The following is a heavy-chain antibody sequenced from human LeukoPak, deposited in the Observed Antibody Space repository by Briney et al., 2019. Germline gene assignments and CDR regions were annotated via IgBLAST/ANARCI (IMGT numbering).Heavy chain of an antibody. J-gene: IGHJ4*02. Sequence: GGSLRLSCAASGFTFASYAMHWVRQPPGKGLEWVTLLAYDGTNKQYADSVKGRFTISRDNSQNTVDLQMDSLRAEDTAVYYCARGGPLGDTNRFDFWGQGILVTVSS. CDR1: GFTFASYA. CDR3: ARGGPLGDTNRFDF. D-gene: IGHD1-14*01. CDR2: LAYDGTNK. V-gene: IGHV3-30*04.